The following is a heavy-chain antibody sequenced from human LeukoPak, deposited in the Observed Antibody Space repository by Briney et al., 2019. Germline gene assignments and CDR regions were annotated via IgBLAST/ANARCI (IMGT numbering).Heavy chain of an antibody. CDR1: GFTFSSYE. V-gene: IGHV3-48*03. Sequence: PGGSLRLSCAASGFTFSSYEMNWVRQAPGKGLEWVSYISSSGSTIYYADSVKGRFTISRDNAKNSLYLQMNSLRAEDTAVYYCARSWRYCYDSSGAIGTNLDYWGQGTLVTVSS. D-gene: IGHD3-22*01. J-gene: IGHJ4*02. CDR3: ARSWRYCYDSSGAIGTNLDY. CDR2: ISSSGSTI.